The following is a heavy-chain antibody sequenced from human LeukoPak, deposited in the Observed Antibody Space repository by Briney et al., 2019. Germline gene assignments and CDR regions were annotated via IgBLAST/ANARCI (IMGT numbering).Heavy chain of an antibody. J-gene: IGHJ5*02. Sequence: GESLKISCKASGYRFTNYWLVWVRQRPGEGLEYKGFIYPGGSDLRYSPSFQGQVTISVDKSITTAYLQWSSLKASDTAMYYCARHVVNLAVPGAPSWIDPWGQGTQVTVSS. D-gene: IGHD6-19*01. CDR3: ARHVVNLAVPGAPSWIDP. V-gene: IGHV5-51*01. CDR1: GYRFTNYW. CDR2: IYPGGSDL.